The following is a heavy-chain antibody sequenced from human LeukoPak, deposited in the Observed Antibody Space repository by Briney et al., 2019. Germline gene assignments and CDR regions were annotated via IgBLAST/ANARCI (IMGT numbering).Heavy chain of an antibody. J-gene: IGHJ4*02. Sequence: GGSPRLSCAASGFTFSGYGMHWVRQAPGKGLEWVAFIRYDGDNKYYTDSVKGRFTISRDNSKNTLYLQMNSLRAEDTAVYYCAKPHFDSWGQGTLVTVSS. CDR1: GFTFSGYG. CDR3: AKPHFDS. CDR2: IRYDGDNK. V-gene: IGHV3-30*02.